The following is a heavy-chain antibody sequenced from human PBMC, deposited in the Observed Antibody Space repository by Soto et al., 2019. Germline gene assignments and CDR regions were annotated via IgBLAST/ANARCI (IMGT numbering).Heavy chain of an antibody. CDR3: ARDSGSSSDYYGMDV. J-gene: IGHJ6*02. CDR1: GCIFTSYS. CDR2: ISSSSSYI. V-gene: IGHV3-21*01. Sequence: GGSLRLSCAASGCIFTSYSMNWVRHAPGKGLEWVSSISSSSSYIYYADSVKGRFTISRDNAKNSLYLQMSSLRAEDTAVYYCARDSGSSSDYYGMDVWGQGTTGTVSS. D-gene: IGHD6-13*01.